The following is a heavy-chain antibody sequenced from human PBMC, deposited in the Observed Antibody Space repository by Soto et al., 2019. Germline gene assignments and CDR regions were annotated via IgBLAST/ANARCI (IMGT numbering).Heavy chain of an antibody. Sequence: PSETLSLTCDVSRYSINNNNLWSWVRQPPGGGLEWIGELHHGGSTNYNPSLESRVTFSVDISKNQFFLKLSSVTAADTAVYYCTKNSDYALDYWGQGTLVTVSS. CDR1: RYSINNNNL. CDR3: TKNSDYALDY. V-gene: IGHV4-4*02. D-gene: IGHD4-4*01. J-gene: IGHJ4*02. CDR2: LHHGGST.